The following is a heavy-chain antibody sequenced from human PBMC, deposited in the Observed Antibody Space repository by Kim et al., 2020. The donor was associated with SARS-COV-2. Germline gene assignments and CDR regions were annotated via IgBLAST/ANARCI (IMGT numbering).Heavy chain of an antibody. CDR1: GFTFSSYS. J-gene: IGHJ6*02. V-gene: IGHV3-7*01. CDR2: IKEDGSGQ. CDR3: ARDHSIIYGYSYYYFGMDV. D-gene: IGHD5-18*01. Sequence: GGSLRLSCAASGFTFSSYSMSWVRQAPGKGLEWVANIKEDGSGQYYVDSVKGRFTISRDTAKNSLYLQMNSLRAEDTAVYYCARDHSIIYGYSYYYFGMDVWGQGTTVTVSS.